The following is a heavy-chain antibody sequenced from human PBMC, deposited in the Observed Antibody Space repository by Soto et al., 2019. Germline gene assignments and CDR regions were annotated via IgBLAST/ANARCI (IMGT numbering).Heavy chain of an antibody. J-gene: IGHJ4*02. CDR1: GGSISSYY. V-gene: IGHV4-59*01. D-gene: IGHD3-22*01. Sequence: QVQLQESGPGLVKPSETLSLTCTVSGGSISSYYWSWIRQPPGKGLEWIGYIYYSGSTNYYPSLKGRVTISVDTSKNQFSLKLSSVTVADPAVYYCARVSYFYDSSASFDYWCQGTLVTVSS. CDR2: IYYSGST. CDR3: ARVSYFYDSSASFDY.